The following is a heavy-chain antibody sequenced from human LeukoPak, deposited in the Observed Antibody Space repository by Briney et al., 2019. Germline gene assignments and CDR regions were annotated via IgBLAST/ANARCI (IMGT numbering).Heavy chain of an antibody. J-gene: IGHJ4*02. D-gene: IGHD6-13*01. CDR2: IYYSGST. CDR1: GGSISSYY. Sequence: KPSETLSLTCTVSGGSISSYYWSWIRQPPGTGLEWIGYIYYSGSTNYNPSLKSRVTISVDTSKNQFSLKLSSVTAADTAVYYCARRYSSSWYYFDYWGQGTLVTVSS. CDR3: ARRYSSSWYYFDY. V-gene: IGHV4-59*08.